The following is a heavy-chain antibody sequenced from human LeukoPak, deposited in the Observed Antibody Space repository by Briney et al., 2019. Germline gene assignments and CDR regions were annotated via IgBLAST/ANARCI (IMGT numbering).Heavy chain of an antibody. J-gene: IGHJ5*02. CDR3: ARTGTTGTTSGWFDP. CDR1: GFTFSSYA. V-gene: IGHV3-30*04. D-gene: IGHD1-1*01. CDR2: ISYDGSNK. Sequence: PGGSLRLSCAASGFTFSSYAMHWVRQAPGKGLEWVAVISYDGSNKYYADSVKGRFTISRDNSKNTLYLQMNSLRAEDTAVYYCARTGTTGTTSGWFDPWGQGTLVTVSS.